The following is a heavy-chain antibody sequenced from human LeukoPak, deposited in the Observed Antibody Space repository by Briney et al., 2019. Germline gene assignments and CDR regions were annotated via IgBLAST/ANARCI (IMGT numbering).Heavy chain of an antibody. Sequence: GESLEISCNGSGYSFTSYWIGWVRQMPGKGLEWMGIIYPGDSDTRYSPSFQGQVTISADKSISTAYLQWSSLKASDTAMYYCARQYSYTVFGYWGQGTLVTVSS. CDR1: GYSFTSYW. CDR3: ARQYSYTVFGY. CDR2: IYPGDSDT. D-gene: IGHD5-18*01. V-gene: IGHV5-51*01. J-gene: IGHJ4*02.